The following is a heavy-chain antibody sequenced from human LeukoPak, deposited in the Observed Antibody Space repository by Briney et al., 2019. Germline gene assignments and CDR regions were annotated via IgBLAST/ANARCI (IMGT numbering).Heavy chain of an antibody. Sequence: GGSLRLSCAASGFTFISYGMSWVRQAPGKGLEWVSAISGSGGSTYYADSVKGRFTISRDNSKNTLSLQMNSLRAEDTAVYYCARAPLGYCSGGSCYSFDYWGQGTLVTVSS. CDR3: ARAPLGYCSGGSCYSFDY. D-gene: IGHD2-15*01. CDR2: ISGSGGST. J-gene: IGHJ4*02. V-gene: IGHV3-23*01. CDR1: GFTFISYG.